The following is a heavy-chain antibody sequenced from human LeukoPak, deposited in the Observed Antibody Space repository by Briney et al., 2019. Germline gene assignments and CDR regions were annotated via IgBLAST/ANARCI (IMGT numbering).Heavy chain of an antibody. V-gene: IGHV1-69*04. J-gene: IGHJ4*02. Sequence: ASVKVSCKASGGTFSSYAISWVRQAPGQGLEWMGRIIPILGIANYAQKFQGRVTITADKSTSTAYMELSSLRSEDTAVYYCASRSSGNSPYYFDYWGQGTLVTVSS. CDR3: ASRSSGNSPYYFDY. D-gene: IGHD4-23*01. CDR2: IIPILGIA. CDR1: GGTFSSYA.